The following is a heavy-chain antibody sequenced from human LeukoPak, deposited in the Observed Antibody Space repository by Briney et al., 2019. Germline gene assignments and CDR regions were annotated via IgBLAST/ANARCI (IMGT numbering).Heavy chain of an antibody. CDR1: GFTFSSYS. Sequence: GGSLRLSCAASGFTFSSYSMNWVRQAPGKGLEWVSYISSSSSTIYYADSVKGRFTISRDNAKNSLYLQMNSLRAEDTAVYYCARKGRGDSSGYPTWGQGTPVTVSS. J-gene: IGHJ5*02. V-gene: IGHV3-48*01. D-gene: IGHD3-22*01. CDR2: ISSSSSTI. CDR3: ARKGRGDSSGYPT.